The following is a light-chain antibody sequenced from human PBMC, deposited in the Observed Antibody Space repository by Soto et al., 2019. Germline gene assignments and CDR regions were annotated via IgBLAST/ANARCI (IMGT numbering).Light chain of an antibody. J-gene: IGLJ2*01. CDR3: ATWDDSLDGPV. V-gene: IGLV1-44*01. CDR1: RSNIGSQV. CDR2: NNS. Sequence: QSVPTQPPSASGAPGQRVTISCSGSRSNIGSQVVQWFQHLPGTAPKVLIQNNSERPSGVPDRFSGSKSGTSASLAISGLQTEDEGDYYCATWDDSLDGPVFGGGTQLTVL.